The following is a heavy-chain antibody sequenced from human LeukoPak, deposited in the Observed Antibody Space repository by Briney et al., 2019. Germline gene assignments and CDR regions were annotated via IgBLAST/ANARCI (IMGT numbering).Heavy chain of an antibody. CDR1: GFTVTSTY. CDR2: IHISGST. D-gene: IGHD2/OR15-2a*01. CDR3: ARAVEYLPLDY. J-gene: IGHJ4*02. Sequence: GGSLRLSCAASGFTVTSTYITWVRQAPGKGPEWVSIIHISGSTYYADSVRGRFTISRDNSKNTVYLQMNSLRADDTAVYYCARAVEYLPLDYWGQGTLVAVSS. V-gene: IGHV3-66*01.